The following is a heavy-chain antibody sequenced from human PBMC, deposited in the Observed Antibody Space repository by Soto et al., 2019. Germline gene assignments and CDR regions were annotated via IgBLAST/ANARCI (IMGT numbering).Heavy chain of an antibody. CDR3: ASHNKYYDSSGSYAFDI. CDR1: GYSFTSYW. V-gene: IGHV5-51*01. CDR2: IYPGDSDT. D-gene: IGHD3-22*01. Sequence: GESLKISCKGSGYSFTSYWIGWVRQMPGKGLEWMGIIYPGDSDTRYGPSFQGQVTISADKSISTAYLQWSSLKASDTAMYYCASHNKYYDSSGSYAFDIWGQGTMVTVSS. J-gene: IGHJ3*02.